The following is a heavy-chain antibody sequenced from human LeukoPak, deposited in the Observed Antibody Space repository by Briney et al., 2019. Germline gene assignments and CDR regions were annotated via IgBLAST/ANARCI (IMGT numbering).Heavy chain of an antibody. CDR3: ARPANHYYDSSGYYYEYAFDI. Sequence: ASVKVSCKASGYTFTSYGISWVRQAPGQGLEWMGWISAYNGNTNYAQKLQGRVTMTTDTSTSTAYMELRSLRSDDTAVYYCARPANHYYDSSGYYYEYAFDIWGQGTMVTVSS. CDR1: GYTFTSYG. J-gene: IGHJ3*02. D-gene: IGHD3-22*01. V-gene: IGHV1-18*01. CDR2: ISAYNGNT.